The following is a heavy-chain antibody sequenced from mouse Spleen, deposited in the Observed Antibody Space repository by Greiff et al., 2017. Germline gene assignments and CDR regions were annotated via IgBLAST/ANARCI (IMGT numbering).Heavy chain of an antibody. CDR1: GYTFTSYW. V-gene: IGHV1S22*01. J-gene: IGHJ4*01. Sequence: LQQPGSELVRPGASVKLSCKASGYTFTSYWMHWVKQRPGQGLEWIGNIYPGSGSTNYDEKFKSKATLTVDTSSSTAYMQLSSLTSEDSAVYYCTRGETYYYAMDYWGQGTSVTVSS. CDR2: IYPGSGST. CDR3: TRGETYYYAMDY.